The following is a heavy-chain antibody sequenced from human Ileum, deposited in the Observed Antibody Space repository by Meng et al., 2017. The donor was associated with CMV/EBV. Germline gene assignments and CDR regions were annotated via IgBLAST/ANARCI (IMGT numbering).Heavy chain of an antibody. CDR1: GFTLSYYY. CDR3: AREAKSYSGSGYSSAFDN. D-gene: IGHD3-10*01. CDR2: ITTSDDT. J-gene: IGHJ4*02. Sequence: GEALKTPRGGLGFTLSYYYMSWIRQAPGKGTEWVPYITTSDDTFYASSAKGRFNISSNNVKNSLYLQMNTLRAEDTAVYYFAREAKSYSGSGYSSAFDNWGQGTLVTVSS. V-gene: IGHV3-11*01.